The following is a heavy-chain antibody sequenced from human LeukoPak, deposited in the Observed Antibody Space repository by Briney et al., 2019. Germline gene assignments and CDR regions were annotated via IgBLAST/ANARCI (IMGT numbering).Heavy chain of an antibody. V-gene: IGHV5-51*01. CDR1: GYRFTSYW. Sequence: GESLKISCKGSGYRFTSYWIAWVRQMPGKGLEWMGIIYPDDSDTRYSPSFQGQVTMSADKSISTAYLQWSSLKASDTAMYYCAGLPYCSGGSCPHFDYWGQGTLVTVSS. CDR2: IYPDDSDT. J-gene: IGHJ4*02. CDR3: AGLPYCSGGSCPHFDY. D-gene: IGHD2-15*01.